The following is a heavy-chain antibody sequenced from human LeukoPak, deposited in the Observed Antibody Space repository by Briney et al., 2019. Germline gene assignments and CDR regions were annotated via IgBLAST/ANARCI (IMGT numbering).Heavy chain of an antibody. J-gene: IGHJ4*02. Sequence: ASEKVSCKASGYTFTNYFIHWVRQAPGQGLEWMGVINPSGGGTTYAQRFQGRVTMTRDTSTSTVHMELSSLRSEDTAVYYCARGQNKCLGHWGQGTLVTVSS. CDR3: ARGQNKCLGH. V-gene: IGHV1-46*01. CDR2: INPSGGGT. D-gene: IGHD2/OR15-2a*01. CDR1: GYTFTNYF.